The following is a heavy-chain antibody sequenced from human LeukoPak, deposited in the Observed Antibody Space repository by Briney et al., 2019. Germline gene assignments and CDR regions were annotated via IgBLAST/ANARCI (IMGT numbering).Heavy chain of an antibody. Sequence: GRSLRLSCAASGFTFSSYGMHWVRQAPGKGLEWVAVISYDGSNKYYADSVKGRFTISRDNSKNTLYLQMNSLRAEDTAVYYCAKEPSYGDYEPMDYWGQGTLVTVSS. CDR3: AKEPSYGDYEPMDY. CDR2: ISYDGSNK. V-gene: IGHV3-30*18. J-gene: IGHJ4*02. D-gene: IGHD4-17*01. CDR1: GFTFSSYG.